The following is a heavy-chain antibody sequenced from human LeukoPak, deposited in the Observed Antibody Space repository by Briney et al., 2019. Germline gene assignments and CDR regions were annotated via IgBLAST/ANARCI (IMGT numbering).Heavy chain of an antibody. CDR2: IYYSGST. J-gene: IGHJ4*02. D-gene: IGHD3-16*02. CDR3: ARVQGLRWGSYRSERYYFDY. CDR1: GGSISSSSYY. Sequence: SETLSLTCTVSGGSISSSSYYWGWIRQPPGKGLEWIGSIYYSGSTYYNPSLKSRVTISVDTSKNQFSLKLSSVTAADTAVYYCARVQGLRWGSYRSERYYFDYWGQGTLDTVSS. V-gene: IGHV4-39*07.